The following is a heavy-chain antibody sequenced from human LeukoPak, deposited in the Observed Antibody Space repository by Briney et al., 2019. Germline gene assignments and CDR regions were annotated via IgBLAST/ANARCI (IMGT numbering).Heavy chain of an antibody. V-gene: IGHV1-46*01. J-gene: IGHJ5*02. Sequence: EASVKVSCKASGYTFTSYHMHWVRQAPGQGLEWMGKINLSGGSTTYAQKFQGRVTMTRDTSTSTVYMELSSLRSEDTAVYYCASSSGWYRNWFDPWGQGTLVTVSS. CDR1: GYTFTSYH. CDR3: ASSSGWYRNWFDP. CDR2: INLSGGST. D-gene: IGHD6-19*01.